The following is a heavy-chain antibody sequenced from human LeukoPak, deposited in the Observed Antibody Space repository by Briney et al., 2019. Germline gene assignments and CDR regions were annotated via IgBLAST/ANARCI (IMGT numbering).Heavy chain of an antibody. V-gene: IGHV1-2*02. Sequence: ASVKVSCKASGYTFTSYGISWVRQAPGQGLEWMGWINPNSGGTNYAQKFQGRVTMTRDTSISTAYMELSRLRSDDTAVYYCARAMVRGVIITGYWGQGTLVTVSS. D-gene: IGHD3-10*01. CDR1: GYTFTSYG. J-gene: IGHJ4*02. CDR3: ARAMVRGVIITGY. CDR2: INPNSGGT.